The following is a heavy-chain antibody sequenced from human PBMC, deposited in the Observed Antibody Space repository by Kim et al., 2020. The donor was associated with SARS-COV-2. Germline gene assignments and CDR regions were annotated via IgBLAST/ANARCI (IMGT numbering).Heavy chain of an antibody. CDR1: GFTFSSYS. Sequence: GGSLRLSCAASGFTFSSYSMNWVRQAPGKGLEWVSSISSSSSYIYYADSLKGRFTISRDNAKNSLYLQMNSLRAEDTAVYYCAREGGIVVVPAPFDYWGQGTLVTVSS. V-gene: IGHV3-21*01. D-gene: IGHD2-2*01. CDR2: ISSSSSYI. J-gene: IGHJ4*02. CDR3: AREGGIVVVPAPFDY.